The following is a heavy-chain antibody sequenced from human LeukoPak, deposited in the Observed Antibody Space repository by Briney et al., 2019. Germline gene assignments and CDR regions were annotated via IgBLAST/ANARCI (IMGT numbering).Heavy chain of an antibody. CDR2: IIPIFGTA. Sequence: SVKVSCKASGYTFTSYDINWVRQAPGQGLEWMGGIIPIFGTANYAQKFQGRVTITTDESTSTAYMELSSLRSEDTAVYYCARADSWSGYYMAPAYFDYWGQGTLVTVSS. V-gene: IGHV1-69*05. CDR3: ARADSWSGYYMAPAYFDY. D-gene: IGHD3-3*01. J-gene: IGHJ4*02. CDR1: GYTFTSYD.